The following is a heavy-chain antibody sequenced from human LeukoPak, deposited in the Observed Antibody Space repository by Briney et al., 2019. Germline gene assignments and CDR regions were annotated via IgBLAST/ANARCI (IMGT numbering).Heavy chain of an antibody. Sequence: SETLSLTCAVYGGSFSGNYWSWIRQPPGKGLEWIGEINHSGSANYNPSLKSRVTLSVDTSKNQFSLKLSSVTAADTAVYYCARIKGPCDYWGQGTLVTVSS. CDR1: GGSFSGNY. V-gene: IGHV4-34*01. J-gene: IGHJ4*02. CDR2: INHSGSA. CDR3: ARIKGPCDY.